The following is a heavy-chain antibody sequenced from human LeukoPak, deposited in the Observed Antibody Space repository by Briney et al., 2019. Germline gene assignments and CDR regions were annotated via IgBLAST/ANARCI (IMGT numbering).Heavy chain of an antibody. CDR3: ASWSSYSGDAFDI. J-gene: IGHJ3*02. D-gene: IGHD5-12*01. V-gene: IGHV3-30-3*01. Sequence: PGGTLRLSCAASGFIFKTYAMHWIRQAPGKGLQWMAVISYDGTNKYYADSVKGRFTLSRDNSKNSVYLQMNSLRAEDTAVYYCASWSSYSGDAFDIWGQGTMVTVSS. CDR1: GFIFKTYA. CDR2: ISYDGTNK.